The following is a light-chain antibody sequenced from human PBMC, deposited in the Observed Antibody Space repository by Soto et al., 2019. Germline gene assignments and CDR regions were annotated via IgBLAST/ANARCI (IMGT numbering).Light chain of an antibody. V-gene: IGKV1-5*01. CDR2: DAY. J-gene: IGKJ2*01. Sequence: DIQMTQSPSTLSASVGDRVTITCRASQSISRWSAWYQQKPGKAPKLLIYDAYSLQSGVPSRFSGGGSGTELTLTISSLQPDDFATYYCQQYDSYPYTFGQGTKLEIK. CDR1: QSISRW. CDR3: QQYDSYPYT.